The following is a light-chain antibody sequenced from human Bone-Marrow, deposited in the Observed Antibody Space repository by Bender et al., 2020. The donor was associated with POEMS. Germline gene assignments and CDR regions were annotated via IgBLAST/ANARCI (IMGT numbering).Light chain of an antibody. V-gene: IGLV2-8*01. CDR2: EVS. Sequence: QSALTQPPSASGSPGQSVTISCTGTSSDVGRYNYVSWYQQYPGKAPKLMISEVSKRPSGVPDRFSGSKSGNTASLTVYGLQAEDEADYYCSSYAGSNNLLFGGGTKLSVL. CDR1: SSDVGRYNY. J-gene: IGLJ2*01. CDR3: SSYAGSNNLL.